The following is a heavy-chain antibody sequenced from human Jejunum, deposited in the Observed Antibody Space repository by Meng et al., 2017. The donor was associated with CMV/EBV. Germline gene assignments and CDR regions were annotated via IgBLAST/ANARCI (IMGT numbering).Heavy chain of an antibody. CDR3: ARTRNLGDGMDV. J-gene: IGHJ6*02. CDR2: IYYSGST. CDR1: GGSISSSSYY. D-gene: IGHD1-14*01. Sequence: TVSGGSISSSSYYWGWIRQPPGKGLEWIGSIYYSGSTYYNPSLKSRVTISVDTSKNQFSLKLSSVTAADTAVYYCARTRNLGDGMDVWGQGTTVTVSS. V-gene: IGHV4-39*07.